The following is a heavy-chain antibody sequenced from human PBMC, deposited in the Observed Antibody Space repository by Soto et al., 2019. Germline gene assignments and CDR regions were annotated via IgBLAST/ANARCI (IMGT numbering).Heavy chain of an antibody. CDR3: ARGRGSSSWYEISHYFDS. Sequence: VQLVQSGAELKKSGASVKVSCQTSGYSFTTYGTAWVRQAPGQGLEWIGGISAYSGHTNYAQDFQGRVTMTTDTSTSTAYMELRSLRSDDTAVYYCARGRGSSSWYEISHYFDSWGQGTPVTVSS. CDR1: GYSFTTYG. V-gene: IGHV1-18*01. J-gene: IGHJ4*02. CDR2: ISAYSGHT. D-gene: IGHD6-13*01.